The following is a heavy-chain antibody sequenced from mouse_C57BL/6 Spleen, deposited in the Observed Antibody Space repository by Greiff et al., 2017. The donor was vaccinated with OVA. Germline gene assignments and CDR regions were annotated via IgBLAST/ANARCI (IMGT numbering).Heavy chain of an antibody. CDR1: GFSFNTYA. CDR2: IRSKSNNYAT. J-gene: IGHJ2*01. CDR3: VRQGGYGNDFDY. D-gene: IGHD2-1*01. Sequence: DVHLVESGGGLVQPKGSLKLSCAASGFSFNTYAMNWVRQAPGQGLEWVARIRSKSNNYATYYADSVKDRFTISRDDSASMLYLQMNNLKTEDTAMYYCVRQGGYGNDFDYWGQGTTLTVSS. V-gene: IGHV10-1*01.